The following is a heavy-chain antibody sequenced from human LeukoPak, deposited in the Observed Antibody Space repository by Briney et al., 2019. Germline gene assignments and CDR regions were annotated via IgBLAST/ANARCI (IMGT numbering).Heavy chain of an antibody. J-gene: IGHJ6*03. D-gene: IGHD5-12*01. Sequence: PSETLSLTCTVSGYSISSGYYWGWIRQPPGKGLEWIGSIYHSGSTYYNPSLKSRVTISVDTSKNQFSLKLSSVTAADTAVYYCARVRNSGYASYYYMDVWGKGTTVTVSS. CDR2: IYHSGST. CDR1: GYSISSGYY. CDR3: ARVRNSGYASYYYMDV. V-gene: IGHV4-38-2*02.